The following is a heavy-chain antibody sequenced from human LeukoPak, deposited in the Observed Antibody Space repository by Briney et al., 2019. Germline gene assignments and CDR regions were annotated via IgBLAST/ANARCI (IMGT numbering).Heavy chain of an antibody. CDR2: INHSGST. Sequence: PSETLSLTCAVYGGSFSGYYWSWIRQPPGKGLEWIGEINHSGSTNYNPSLKSRVTISVDTSKDQFSLRLNSVTAADTAVYYCARDASLGIDWYFDLWGRGTLVTVSS. J-gene: IGHJ2*01. CDR1: GGSFSGYY. CDR3: ARDASLGIDWYFDL. D-gene: IGHD2-21*01. V-gene: IGHV4-34*01.